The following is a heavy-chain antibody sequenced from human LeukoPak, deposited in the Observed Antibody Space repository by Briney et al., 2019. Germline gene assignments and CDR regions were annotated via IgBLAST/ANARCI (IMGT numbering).Heavy chain of an antibody. CDR1: GFTFDDYG. Sequence: PGGSLRLSCAASGFTFDDYGMSWVRQAPGKGLEWVSGINWNGGSTGYANSVKGRFTISRDNAKNSLYLQMNSLRAEDTALHYCARPRGYCSSTSCYGDAFDIWGQGTMVTVSS. J-gene: IGHJ3*02. D-gene: IGHD2-2*01. V-gene: IGHV3-20*04. CDR3: ARPRGYCSSTSCYGDAFDI. CDR2: INWNGGST.